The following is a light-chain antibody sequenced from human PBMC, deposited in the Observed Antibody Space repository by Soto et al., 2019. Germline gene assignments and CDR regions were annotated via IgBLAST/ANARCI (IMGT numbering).Light chain of an antibody. Sequence: QLVLTQPPSMSGAPGQRVTISCTGSSSDIGAGYDVHWYQQFPGTAPKLRIYSNINRPSGVPDRFSGSKSDTPASLAITGLQAEDEADYYSQSYDSSLGGSKGVFGGGTKLTVL. CDR3: QSYDSSLGGSKGV. J-gene: IGLJ3*02. V-gene: IGLV1-40*01. CDR2: SNI. CDR1: SSDIGAGYD.